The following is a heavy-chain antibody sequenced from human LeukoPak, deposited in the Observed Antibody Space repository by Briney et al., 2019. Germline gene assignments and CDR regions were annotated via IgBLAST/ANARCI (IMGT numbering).Heavy chain of an antibody. CDR3: ARAYYYDSSGYSGD. V-gene: IGHV1-69*13. CDR2: IIPIFGTA. J-gene: IGHJ4*02. Sequence: VASVKVSCKASGYTFTSYGISWVRQAPGQGLEWMGGIIPIFGTANYAQKFQGRVTITADESTSTAYMELSSLRSEDTAVYYCARAYYYDSSGYSGDWGQGTLVTVSS. CDR1: GYTFTSYG. D-gene: IGHD3-22*01.